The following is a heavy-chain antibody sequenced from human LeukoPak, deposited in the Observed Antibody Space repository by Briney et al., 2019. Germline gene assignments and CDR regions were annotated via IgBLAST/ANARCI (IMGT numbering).Heavy chain of an antibody. J-gene: IGHJ5*02. CDR3: ARKRDAAAGLNWFDP. D-gene: IGHD6-13*01. CDR2: INHSGST. CDR1: GGSFSGYY. V-gene: IGHV4-34*01. Sequence: SETLSLTCAVYGGSFSGYYWSWIRQPPGKGLEWIGEINHSGSTNYNPSLKSRVTISVDTPKNQFSLKLGSVTAADTAVYYCARKRDAAAGLNWFDPWGQGTLVTVSS.